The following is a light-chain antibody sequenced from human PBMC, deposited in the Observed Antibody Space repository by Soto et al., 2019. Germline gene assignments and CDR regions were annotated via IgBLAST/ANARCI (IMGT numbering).Light chain of an antibody. CDR3: AAWDDTSSFV. CDR1: SSNIGRNT. J-gene: IGLJ1*01. Sequence: ALTQPPSASGTPGQRVMISCSGGSSNIGRNTVNWYQHLPGTAPRLLIYTNDQRPSGVPDRFSGSKSGTSASLAISGLQSEDEADYYCAAWDDTSSFVFGNGTKVTVL. CDR2: TND. V-gene: IGLV1-44*01.